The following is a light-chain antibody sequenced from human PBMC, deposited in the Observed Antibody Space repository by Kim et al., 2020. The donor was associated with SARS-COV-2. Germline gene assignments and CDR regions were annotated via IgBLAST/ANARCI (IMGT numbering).Light chain of an antibody. CDR1: QGIRSY. V-gene: IGKV1-9*01. CDR2: AAS. CDR3: QQLTSYPLT. Sequence: DIQLTQSPSFLSASVGDRVTITCRASQGIRSYLAWYQQKPEKVPKLLIYAASTLQSGVPSTFSGSGSGTEFTLTISSLQPEDSATYYCQQLTSYPLTFGGGTKVDIK. J-gene: IGKJ4*01.